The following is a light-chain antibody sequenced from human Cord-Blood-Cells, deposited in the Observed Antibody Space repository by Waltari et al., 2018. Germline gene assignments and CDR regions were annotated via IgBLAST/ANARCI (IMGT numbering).Light chain of an antibody. CDR2: KAS. V-gene: IGKV1-5*03. CDR1: QSISSW. Sequence: DIQMTQSPPTLSASVGDRLNITCRASQSISSWLAWYQQKPGKAPKLLIYKASSLESGVPSRFCGSGSETEFTLTISSLQPDDFATYYCQQYNSYPYTFGQGTKLEIK. CDR3: QQYNSYPYT. J-gene: IGKJ2*01.